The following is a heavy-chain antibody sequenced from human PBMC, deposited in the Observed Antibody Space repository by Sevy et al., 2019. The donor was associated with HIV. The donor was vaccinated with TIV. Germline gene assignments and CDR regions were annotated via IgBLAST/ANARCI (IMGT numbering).Heavy chain of an antibody. CDR3: ARKSYGADSGNFDY. J-gene: IGHJ4*02. CDR1: GFTFNNYA. D-gene: IGHD2-21*02. V-gene: IGHV3-23*01. Sequence: GGSLRLSCAASGFTFNNYAMSWVRQAPGKGLEGKGLEWVSTISGGGGGTYYADSVRGRFTISRENAKKSLYLQMSSLRAGDTAVYYCARKSYGADSGNFDYWGQGTLVTVSS. CDR2: ISGGGGGT.